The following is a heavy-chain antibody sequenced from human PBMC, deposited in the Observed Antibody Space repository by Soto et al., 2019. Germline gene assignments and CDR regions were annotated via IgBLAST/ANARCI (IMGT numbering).Heavy chain of an antibody. J-gene: IGHJ4*02. D-gene: IGHD3-3*01. CDR1: GGSISSSSYY. V-gene: IGHV4-39*01. CDR2: IYYSGST. CDR3: ARRDRLRFLEWFPTPFDY. Sequence: QLQLQESGPGLVKPSETLSLTCTVSGGSISSSSYYWGWIRQPPGKGLEWIGSIYYSGSTYYNPSLKSRVTISVDTSKNQFSLKLSSVTAADTAVYYCARRDRLRFLEWFPTPFDYWGQGTLVTVSS.